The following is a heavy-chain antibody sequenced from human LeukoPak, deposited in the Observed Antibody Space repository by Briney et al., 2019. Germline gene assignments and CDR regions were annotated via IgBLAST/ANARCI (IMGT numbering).Heavy chain of an antibody. CDR1: GFTFSSYW. CDR2: IKQDGSEK. J-gene: IGHJ4*02. V-gene: IGHV3-7*01. D-gene: IGHD1-26*01. CDR3: ARVSVLGQWELFDY. Sequence: PGGSLRLSCAASGFTFSSYWMSWVRQAPGKGLEWVANIKQDGSEKYYVDSVKGRFTISRDNAKNSLYLQMNSLRAEDTAVYYCARVSVLGQWELFDYWGQGTLVTVYS.